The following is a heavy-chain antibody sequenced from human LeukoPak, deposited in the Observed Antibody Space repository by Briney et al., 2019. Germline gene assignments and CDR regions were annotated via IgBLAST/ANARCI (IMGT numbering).Heavy chain of an antibody. Sequence: GGSLRLSCAASGFTFDDYAMHWVRQAPGKGLEWVSGISWNSGSIGYADSVKGRFTISRDNAKNSLYLQMNRLRAEDTALYYCAKEFVGDPRTPVYYGMDVWGPGTTVTVSS. CDR1: GFTFDDYA. CDR2: ISWNSGSI. V-gene: IGHV3-9*01. CDR3: AKEFVGDPRTPVYYGMDV. D-gene: IGHD3-10*01. J-gene: IGHJ6*02.